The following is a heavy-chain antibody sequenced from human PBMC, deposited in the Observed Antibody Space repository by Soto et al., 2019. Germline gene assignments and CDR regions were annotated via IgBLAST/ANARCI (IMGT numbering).Heavy chain of an antibody. V-gene: IGHV1-3*01. CDR1: GYTFTSYA. Sequence: QVQLVQSGAEVKKPGASVKVSCKASGYTFTSYAMHWVRQAPGQRLEWMGWINAGNGNTKYSQKFQGRVTITRDTSASTAYMELSSLRSEDTAVYYCARSFTNRAAAGPPDYWGQGTLVTVSS. D-gene: IGHD6-13*01. J-gene: IGHJ4*02. CDR3: ARSFTNRAAAGPPDY. CDR2: INAGNGNT.